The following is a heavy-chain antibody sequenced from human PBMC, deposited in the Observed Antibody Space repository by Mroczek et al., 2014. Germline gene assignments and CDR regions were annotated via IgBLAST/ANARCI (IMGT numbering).Heavy chain of an antibody. CDR1: GYTFTGYY. J-gene: IGHJ5*02. V-gene: IGHV1-2*02. D-gene: IGHD2-2*01. CDR2: INPNSGGT. CDR3: ARVPDHEIVVVPAATNWFDP. Sequence: VQLVESGAEVKKPGASVKVSCKASGYTFTGYYMHWVRQAPGQGLEWMGWINPNSGGTNYAQKFQGRVTMTRDTSISTAYMELSRLRSDDTAVYYCARVPDHEIVVVPAATNWFDPWGQGTPGHRL.